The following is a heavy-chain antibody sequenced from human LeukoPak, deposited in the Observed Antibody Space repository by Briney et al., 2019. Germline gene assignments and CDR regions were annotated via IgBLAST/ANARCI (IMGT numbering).Heavy chain of an antibody. V-gene: IGHV4-31*03. CDR2: VYYSGST. D-gene: IGHD3-3*01. Sequence: SQTLSLTCTVSGGSISSGGYYWSWIRQHPGKGLEWIGYVYYSGSTYYNPSLKSRVTISVDTSKNQFSLKLSSVTAADTAVYYCARGGYFWSGYYHFDYWGQGTLVTVSS. CDR1: GGSISSGGYY. J-gene: IGHJ4*02. CDR3: ARGGYFWSGYYHFDY.